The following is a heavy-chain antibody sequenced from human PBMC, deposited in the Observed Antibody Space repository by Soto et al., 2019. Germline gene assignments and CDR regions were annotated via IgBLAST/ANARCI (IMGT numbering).Heavy chain of an antibody. V-gene: IGHV5-51*01. D-gene: IGHD4-17*01. J-gene: IGHJ4*02. CDR3: ARRIYGANDY. CDR2: IYPDDSNI. Sequence: PGESLKISCKGSGYSFTNHWIDWVRQMPGKGLQWMGVIYPDDSNIKYSPSFQGHVTLSVDKSTSTAYLQWSALKASDTAIYFCARRIYGANDYWGQGTQVT. CDR1: GYSFTNHW.